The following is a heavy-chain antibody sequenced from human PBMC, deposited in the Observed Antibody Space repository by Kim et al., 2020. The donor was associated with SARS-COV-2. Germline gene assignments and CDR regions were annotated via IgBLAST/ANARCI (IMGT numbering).Heavy chain of an antibody. CDR2: INHSGST. D-gene: IGHD6-19*01. V-gene: IGHV4-34*01. CDR3: ARSSGWPYTIIDY. CDR1: GGSFSGYY. J-gene: IGHJ4*02. Sequence: SETLSLTCAVYGGSFSGYYWSWIRQPPGKGLEWIGEINHSGSTNYNPSLKSRVTISVDTSKNQFSLKLSSVTAADTAVYYCARSSGWPYTIIDYWGQGTLVTVSS.